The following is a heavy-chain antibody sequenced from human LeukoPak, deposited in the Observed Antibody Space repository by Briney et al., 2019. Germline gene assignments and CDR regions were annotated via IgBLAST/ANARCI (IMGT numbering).Heavy chain of an antibody. D-gene: IGHD6-13*01. CDR3: AREAYSSSRDSDY. J-gene: IGHJ4*02. Sequence: ASVKVSCKASGYTFTSYGISWVRQAPGQGLEWMGWISAYNGNTNYAQKFQGRVTITRNTSISTAYMELSSLRSEDTAVYYCAREAYSSSRDSDYWGQGTLVTVSS. V-gene: IGHV1-18*01. CDR2: ISAYNGNT. CDR1: GYTFTSYG.